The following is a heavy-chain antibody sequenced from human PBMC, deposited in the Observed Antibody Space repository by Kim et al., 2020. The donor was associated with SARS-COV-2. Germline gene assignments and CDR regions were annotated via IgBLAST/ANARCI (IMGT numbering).Heavy chain of an antibody. V-gene: IGHV1-8*01. CDR2: MNPNSGNT. CDR1: GYTFTSYD. D-gene: IGHD2-2*01. Sequence: ASVKVSCKASGYTFTSYDLNGVRQATGQGLEWMGWMNPNSGNTGYAQKFQGRVTMTRNTSISTAYMELSSLRSEDTAVYYCALWDIVVVWDYWGQGTLVTVSS. CDR3: ALWDIVVVWDY. J-gene: IGHJ4*02.